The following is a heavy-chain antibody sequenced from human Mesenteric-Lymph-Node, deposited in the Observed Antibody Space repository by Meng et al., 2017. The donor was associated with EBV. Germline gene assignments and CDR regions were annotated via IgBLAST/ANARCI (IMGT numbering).Heavy chain of an antibody. CDR3: ARDSCSGGDCYSVYWFDT. J-gene: IGHJ5*02. D-gene: IGHD2-15*01. CDR1: GFNFNSYW. V-gene: IGHV3-74*01. CDR2: ISYDGSDA. Sequence: DVQLVESGGGLVQRGGSLRVSCAASGFNFNSYWMHWVRQVPGKGLVWVSGISYDGSDARFADSVKGRFSISRDSAKSTVYLQMNSLRAEDTGVYYCARDSCSGGDCYSVYWFDTWGQGTLVTVSS.